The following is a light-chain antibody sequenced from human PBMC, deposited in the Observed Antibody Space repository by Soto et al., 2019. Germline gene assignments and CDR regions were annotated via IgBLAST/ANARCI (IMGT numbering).Light chain of an antibody. CDR3: QQYNSYWT. CDR2: DVS. CDR1: QSISTW. J-gene: IGKJ1*01. V-gene: IGKV1-5*01. Sequence: DIQMTQSPSTLSASVADRVTITCRASQSISTWLAWYQQKPGKAPKLLIYDVSLLQSGVPSRFSGSGSGTEFILTISSLQPDDSATYYCQQYNSYWTFGPGTKVEI.